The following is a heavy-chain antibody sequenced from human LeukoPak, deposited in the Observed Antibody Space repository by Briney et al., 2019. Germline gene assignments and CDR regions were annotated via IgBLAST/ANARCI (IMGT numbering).Heavy chain of an antibody. D-gene: IGHD3-9*01. CDR1: GFTFSDYY. V-gene: IGHV3-11*01. J-gene: IGHJ6*02. CDR2: ISSSGSTI. CDR3: ARDQLARYFDDYGMDV. Sequence: PGGSLRLSCAASGFTFSDYYMSWIRQAPGKGLEWVSYISSSGSTIYYADSVKGRFTISRDNAKNSLYLQMNSLRAEDTAVYYCARDQLARYFDDYGMDVWGQGTTVTVSS.